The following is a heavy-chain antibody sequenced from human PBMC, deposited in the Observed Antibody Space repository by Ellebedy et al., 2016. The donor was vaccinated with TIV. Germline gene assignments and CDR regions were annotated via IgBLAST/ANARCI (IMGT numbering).Heavy chain of an antibody. D-gene: IGHD3-22*01. CDR2: IWYDGSNK. CDR1: GFTFSSYG. V-gene: IGHV3-33*01. J-gene: IGHJ4*02. CDR3: ARDWDDSSGLIDY. Sequence: GGSLRLXXAASGFTFSSYGMHWVRQAPGKGLEWVAVIWYDGSNKYYADSVKGRFTISRDNSKNTLYLQMNSLRAEDTAVYYCARDWDDSSGLIDYWGQGTLVTVSS.